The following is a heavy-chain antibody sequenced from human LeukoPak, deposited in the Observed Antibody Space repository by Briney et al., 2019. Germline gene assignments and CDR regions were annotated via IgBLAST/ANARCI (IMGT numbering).Heavy chain of an antibody. CDR1: GGSIDSLNW. Sequence: SETLSLTCAVSGGSIDSLNWWSWVRQAPGKGLEWIGEIYQSGATHYNPSLESRVAISIDKSTNKFYLTMNSVTAADTAIYYCAKDQGRANYGLPVAFDVWGQGALVTVSS. D-gene: IGHD4/OR15-4a*01. CDR2: IYQSGAT. CDR3: AKDQGRANYGLPVAFDV. V-gene: IGHV4-4*02. J-gene: IGHJ3*01.